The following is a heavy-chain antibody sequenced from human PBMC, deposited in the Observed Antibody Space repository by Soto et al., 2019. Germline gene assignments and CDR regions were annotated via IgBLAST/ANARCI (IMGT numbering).Heavy chain of an antibody. V-gene: IGHV3-33*01. CDR3: ARERPYDDYVWGNNPPAFDI. CDR2: IWYDGSNK. J-gene: IGHJ3*02. D-gene: IGHD3-16*01. Sequence: GGSLRLACAASGFTFSSYGMHWVRQAPGKGLEWVAVIWYDGSNKYYADSVKGRFTISRDNSKNTLYLQMNSLRAEDTAVYYCARERPYDDYVWGNNPPAFDIWGQGSMVTVSS. CDR1: GFTFSSYG.